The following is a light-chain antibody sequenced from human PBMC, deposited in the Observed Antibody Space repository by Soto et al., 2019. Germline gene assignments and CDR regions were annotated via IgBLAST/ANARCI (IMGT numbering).Light chain of an antibody. J-gene: IGLJ2*01. Sequence: SYELTQPLSVSVALGQTARITCGGNNIGSKNVHWYQQKPGQAPVLVISRDSNRPSGIPERFSGSNSGNTATLTISRAQAGDEADYYCQVWDSSTAVFGGGTQLTVL. V-gene: IGLV3-9*01. CDR1: NIGSKN. CDR2: RDS. CDR3: QVWDSSTAV.